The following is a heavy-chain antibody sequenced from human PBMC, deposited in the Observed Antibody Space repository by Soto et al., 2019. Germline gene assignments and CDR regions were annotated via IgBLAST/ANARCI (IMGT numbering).Heavy chain of an antibody. J-gene: IGHJ5*02. CDR2: ISGNGNTI. Sequence: GGSLRLSCAASAFTFSDYYMGWIRQAPGKGLEWLSYISGNGNTIYYADSVKGRFTVSRDNAKNLPYLQMNSLRVEDTAVYYCAASAVVAAHHWGQGALVTVSS. CDR1: AFTFSDYY. D-gene: IGHD2-15*01. V-gene: IGHV3-11*01. CDR3: AASAVVAAHH.